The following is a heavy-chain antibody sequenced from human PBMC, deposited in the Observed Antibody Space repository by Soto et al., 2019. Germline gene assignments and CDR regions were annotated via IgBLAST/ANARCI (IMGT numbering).Heavy chain of an antibody. CDR3: AKDEFYGSGSYYSIDY. CDR2: ISSGSTYK. V-gene: IGHV3-21*01. CDR1: GFTFSSYS. Sequence: GGSLRLSCAASGFTFSSYSMNWVRQAPGKGLEWVAAISSGSTYKYYADSVKGRFTISRDNAKNTLYLQMNSLRAEDTAVYYCAKDEFYGSGSYYSIDYWGQGT. D-gene: IGHD3-10*01. J-gene: IGHJ4*02.